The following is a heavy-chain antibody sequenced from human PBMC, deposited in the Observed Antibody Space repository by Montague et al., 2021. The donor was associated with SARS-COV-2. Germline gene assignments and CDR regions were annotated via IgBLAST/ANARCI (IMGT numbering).Heavy chain of an antibody. J-gene: IGHJ6*03. V-gene: IGHV4-34*01. Sequence: SETLSLTCAVYGGSFSGYCWSWIRQPPGKGLEWIGEINHSGSTNYNPSLKSRVTISVDTSKNQFSLKLSSVTAADTAVYYCARARQDVVVPALGIRAYYYYYYMDVGAKGPRSPSP. CDR2: INHSGST. CDR3: ARARQDVVVPALGIRAYYYYYYMDV. CDR1: GGSFSGYC. D-gene: IGHD2-2*01.